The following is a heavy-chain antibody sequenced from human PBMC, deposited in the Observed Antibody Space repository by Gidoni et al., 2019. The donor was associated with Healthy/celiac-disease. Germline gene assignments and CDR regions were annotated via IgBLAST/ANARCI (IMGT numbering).Heavy chain of an antibody. CDR1: GFTFSSYG. Sequence: QVQLVASGGGVVQPGRSLRLSCAASGFTFSSYGMHWVRQAPVKALEWVAVIWYDGSNKYYADSVKGRFTISRDNSKNTLYLQMNSLRAEETAVYYCARDGDCSGGSCYDAFDIWGQGTMVTVSS. CDR2: IWYDGSNK. J-gene: IGHJ3*02. CDR3: ARDGDCSGGSCYDAFDI. V-gene: IGHV3-33*08. D-gene: IGHD2-15*01.